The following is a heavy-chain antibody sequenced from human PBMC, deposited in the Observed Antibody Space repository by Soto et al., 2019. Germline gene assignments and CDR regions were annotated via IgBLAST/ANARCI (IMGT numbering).Heavy chain of an antibody. Sequence: QITLKESGPTLVKPTQTLTLTCTLSGFSLSTSGVSVNWVRQPPGKALDWLALISWDDAKRYSPSLKNKLTMTTDTSKHHVLLTMTNMDPVDTATYYCAYRYSNHPLEYWGQGTLVTVSS. D-gene: IGHD4-4*01. CDR1: GFSLSTSGVS. J-gene: IGHJ4*02. CDR3: AYRYSNHPLEY. V-gene: IGHV2-5*02. CDR2: ISWDDAK.